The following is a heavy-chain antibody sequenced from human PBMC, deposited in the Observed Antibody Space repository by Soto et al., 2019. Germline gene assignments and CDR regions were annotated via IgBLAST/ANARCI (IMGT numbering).Heavy chain of an antibody. CDR2: IYYSGST. CDR1: GGSISSGGYY. CDR3: ARDLKGGGENFAY. Sequence: QVQLQESGPGLVKPSQTLSLTCTVSGGSISSGGYYWSWIRQHPGKGLEWIGYIYYSGSTYYNPSLKGGLTIPVDTSKTQFPLKLSFGTAGDTALYYGARDLKGGGENFAYWAQGPLAPVPS. V-gene: IGHV4-31*03. J-gene: IGHJ4*02. D-gene: IGHD3-16*01.